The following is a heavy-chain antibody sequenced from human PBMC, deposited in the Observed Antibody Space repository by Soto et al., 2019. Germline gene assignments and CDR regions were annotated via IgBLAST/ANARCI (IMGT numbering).Heavy chain of an antibody. V-gene: IGHV4-59*07. CDR3: ARQQLLPFYYALDV. Sequence: QVQLQESGPGLVKPSDTLSLTCTVSGGSISGYYWSWIRQPPGKGLEYIGYIYYRGSTNYNPSLKSRATMSVDTSRNQFSLKVNSVTAADTAVYYCARQQLLPFYYALDVWGQGTTVTVSS. D-gene: IGHD6-13*01. CDR1: GGSISGYY. CDR2: IYYRGST. J-gene: IGHJ6*02.